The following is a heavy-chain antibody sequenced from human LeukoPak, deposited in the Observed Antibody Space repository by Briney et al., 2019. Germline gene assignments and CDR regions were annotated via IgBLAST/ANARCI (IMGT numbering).Heavy chain of an antibody. D-gene: IGHD2-15*01. V-gene: IGHV4-59*01. CDR2: IYYSGST. CDR1: GGSISSYY. Sequence: SETLSLTCTVSGGSISSYYWSWIRQPPGKGLEWIGYIYYSGSTNYNPSLKGRVTISVDTSKNQFSRKLSSVTAADTAVYYCARDGLHCSGGSCYSHPDAFDIWGRGTLVTVSS. J-gene: IGHJ3*02. CDR3: ARDGLHCSGGSCYSHPDAFDI.